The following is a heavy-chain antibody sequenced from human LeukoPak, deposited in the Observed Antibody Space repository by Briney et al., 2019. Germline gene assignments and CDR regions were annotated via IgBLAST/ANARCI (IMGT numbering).Heavy chain of an antibody. CDR1: GYTFTSYD. Sequence: ASVRVSCKASGYTFTSYDINWVRHATGQGLEWMGWMNPNSGNTGYAQKFQGRVTMTRNTSISTAYMELSSLRSEDTAVYYCARGHSEADAFDIWGQGTMVTVSS. V-gene: IGHV1-8*01. CDR3: ARGHSEADAFDI. CDR2: MNPNSGNT. D-gene: IGHD2-21*01. J-gene: IGHJ3*02.